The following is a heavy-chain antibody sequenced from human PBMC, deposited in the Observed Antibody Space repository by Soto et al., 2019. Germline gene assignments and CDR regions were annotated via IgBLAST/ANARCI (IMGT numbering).Heavy chain of an antibody. CDR3: AKVSQIGSMTEGYSYMDV. V-gene: IGHV1-69*02. Sequence: QVQLVQSGAEVKKSGSSVKVSCKASGGTFSNYTISWVRQAPGQGLEWMGRIIPILGIANYPQKFQGRVTITADESTNTAYLELSSLRYEDTAMYYCAKVSQIGSMTEGYSYMDVWGKGTTVTVSS. CDR2: IIPILGIA. D-gene: IGHD3-10*01. J-gene: IGHJ6*03. CDR1: GGTFSNYT.